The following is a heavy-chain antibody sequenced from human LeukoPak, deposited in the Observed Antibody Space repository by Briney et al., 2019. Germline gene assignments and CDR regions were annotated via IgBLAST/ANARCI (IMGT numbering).Heavy chain of an antibody. CDR1: GFTFSSYW. J-gene: IGHJ6*02. V-gene: IGHV3-74*01. Sequence: PGGSLRLSCAASGFTFSSYWMHWVRQAPGEGLVWVSRINTDGSTTNYADSVKGRFTISRDNAKNTLYLQMNSLRGEDTAVYYCARDRQYGMDVWGQGTTVTVSS. CDR3: ARDRQYGMDV. CDR2: INTDGSTT.